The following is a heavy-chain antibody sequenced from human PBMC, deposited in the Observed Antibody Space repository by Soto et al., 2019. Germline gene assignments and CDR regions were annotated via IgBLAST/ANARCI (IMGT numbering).Heavy chain of an antibody. CDR3: AKDRARIAAAGFFDY. CDR1: GFSFSSYA. D-gene: IGHD6-13*01. V-gene: IGHV3-23*01. CDR2: ISGSGGST. Sequence: PGGSLRLSCAASGFSFSSYAMSWVRQAPGKGLEWVSSISGSGGSTHYADSVKGRFTISRDNSKNTLYLQMNSLRAEDTAVYYCAKDRARIAAAGFFDYWGQGTPVTVSS. J-gene: IGHJ4*02.